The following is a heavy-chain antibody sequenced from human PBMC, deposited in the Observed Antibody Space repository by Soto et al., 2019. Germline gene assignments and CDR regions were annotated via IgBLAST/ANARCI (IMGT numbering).Heavy chain of an antibody. V-gene: IGHV2-26*01. D-gene: IGHD6-13*01. CDR2: IFSNDEK. CDR3: ARMRSSSWYEEYYYYYGMDV. CDR1: GFSLSNARMG. J-gene: IGHJ6*02. Sequence: QVTLKESGPVLVKPTETLTLTCTVSGFSLSNARMGVSWIRQPPGKALEWLAHIFSNDEKSYSTSLKSRLTISKDTTKSQVALTMTNMDPVDTATYYCARMRSSSWYEEYYYYYGMDVWGQGTTVTVSS.